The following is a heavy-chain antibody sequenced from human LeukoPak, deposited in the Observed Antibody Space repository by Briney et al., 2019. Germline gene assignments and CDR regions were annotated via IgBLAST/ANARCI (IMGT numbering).Heavy chain of an antibody. Sequence: GGSLRLSCAASGFTFSAYWMNWVRQAPGKGPEWVANIKHDGSEKYYVDSAKGRFTISRDNAKNSLYLQMNTLRGDDTAIYYCARDPRVITLFENYMDVWGKGTTVTVSS. J-gene: IGHJ6*03. CDR3: ARDPRVITLFENYMDV. CDR2: IKHDGSEK. V-gene: IGHV3-7*01. CDR1: GFTFSAYW. D-gene: IGHD3-10*01.